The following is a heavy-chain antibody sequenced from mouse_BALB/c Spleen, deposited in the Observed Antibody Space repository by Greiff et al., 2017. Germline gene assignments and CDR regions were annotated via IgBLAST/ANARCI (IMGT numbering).Heavy chain of an antibody. CDR3: ARDGWYFDV. V-gene: IGHV3-2*02. CDR1: GYSITSDYA. CDR2: ISYSGST. J-gene: IGHJ1*01. Sequence: VQLQQSGPGLVKPSQSLSLTCTVTGYSITSDYAWNWIRQFPGNQLEWMGYISYSGSTSYNPSLKSRISITRDTSKNQFFLQLNSVTTEDTATYYCARDGWYFDVWGAGTTVTVSS.